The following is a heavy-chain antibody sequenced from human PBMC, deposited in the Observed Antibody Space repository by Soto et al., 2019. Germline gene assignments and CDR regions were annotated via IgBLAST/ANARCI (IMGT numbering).Heavy chain of an antibody. CDR3: AKGGAYSSPFDY. CDR1: GFTFDDYA. J-gene: IGHJ4*02. D-gene: IGHD6-13*01. Sequence: DVQLVESGGGLVQPGRSLRLSCAASGFTFDDYAMHWVRQAPGKGLEWVSGISWNSGSIGYADSVKGRFTISRDNAKNSLYLQMNSLRAEDTALYYCAKGGAYSSPFDYWGQGTLVTVSS. V-gene: IGHV3-9*01. CDR2: ISWNSGSI.